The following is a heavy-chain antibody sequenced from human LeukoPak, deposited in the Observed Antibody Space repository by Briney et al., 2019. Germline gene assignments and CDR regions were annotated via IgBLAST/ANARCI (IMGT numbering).Heavy chain of an antibody. D-gene: IGHD2-8*02. CDR2: IYYSGST. Sequence: KPSETLSLTCTVSGGSISSSSYYWGWIRQPPGKGLEWIGSIYYSGSTYYNPSLKSRVTISVDTSKNQFSLKLSSVTAADTAVYYCARGSLVVTGKRYYYYGMDVWGQGTTVTVSS. CDR1: GGSISSSSYY. J-gene: IGHJ6*02. CDR3: ARGSLVVTGKRYYYYGMDV. V-gene: IGHV4-39*07.